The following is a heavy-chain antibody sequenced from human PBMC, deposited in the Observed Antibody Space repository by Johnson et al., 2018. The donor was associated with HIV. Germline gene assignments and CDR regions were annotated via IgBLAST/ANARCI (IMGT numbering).Heavy chain of an antibody. CDR2: MYAGGSA. CDR1: GFTFDDYA. CDR3: ARARATQRALDI. D-gene: IGHD5-24*01. J-gene: IGHJ3*02. V-gene: IGHV3-66*01. Sequence: EVQLVESGGGVVRPVGSLRLSCAASGFTFDDYAMSWVRQAPGQGLEWVSVMYAGGSAFYADSVKGRFTVSRDNSKNTLYLQMYSLSADDTAVYFCARARATQRALDIWGQGTMVTVSS.